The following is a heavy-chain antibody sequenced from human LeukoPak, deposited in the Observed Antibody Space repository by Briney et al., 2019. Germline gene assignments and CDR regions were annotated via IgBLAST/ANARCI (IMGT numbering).Heavy chain of an antibody. J-gene: IGHJ4*02. V-gene: IGHV4-61*02. CDR2: IYTSGST. Sequence: SETLSLTCTVSGGSISSGSYYWSWIRQPAGKGLEWIGRIYTSGSTNYNPSLKTRVTISVDTSKNQFSLKLSSVTAADTAVYYCAREGITIFGGHFDYWGQGTLVTVSS. CDR3: AREGITIFGGHFDY. D-gene: IGHD3-3*01. CDR1: GGSISSGSYY.